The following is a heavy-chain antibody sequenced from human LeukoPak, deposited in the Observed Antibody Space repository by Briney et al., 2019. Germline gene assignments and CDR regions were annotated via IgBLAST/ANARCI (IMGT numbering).Heavy chain of an antibody. CDR3: ARSTNYYDSSGIDY. CDR2: IYYSGST. J-gene: IGHJ4*02. CDR1: GGSISSYY. V-gene: IGHV4-59*01. Sequence: SETLSLTCTVSGGSISSYYWSWIRQPPGKGLEWIGYIYYSGSTNYNPSLKSRVTISVDTSKNQFSLKLSSVTAADTAVYYCARSTNYYDSSGIDYWGQGTLVTVSS. D-gene: IGHD3-22*01.